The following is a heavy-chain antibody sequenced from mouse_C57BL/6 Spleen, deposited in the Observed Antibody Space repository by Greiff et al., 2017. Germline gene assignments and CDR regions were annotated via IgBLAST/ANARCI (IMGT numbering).Heavy chain of an antibody. CDR1: GYTFTDYE. CDR2: IDPETGGT. D-gene: IGHD1-1*01. V-gene: IGHV1-15*01. J-gene: IGHJ1*03. Sequence: QVQLQQSGAELVRPGASVTLSCKASGYTFTDYEMHWVKQTPVHGLEWIGAIDPETGGTAYNQKFKGKAILTADKSSSTAYMELRSLTSEDSAVYYCTRLDGSSHWYFDVWGTGTTVTVSS. CDR3: TRLDGSSHWYFDV.